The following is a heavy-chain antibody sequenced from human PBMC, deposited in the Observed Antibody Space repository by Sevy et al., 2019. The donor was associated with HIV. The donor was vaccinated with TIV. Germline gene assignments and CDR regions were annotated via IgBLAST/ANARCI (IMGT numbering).Heavy chain of an antibody. Sequence: GGSLRLSCAASGFRFSDHDMSWIRQAPGKGLEWVAYISRSGTIIYYADSVRGRFTITRNNDKNLLFLQRNSMRVEDKAMYYCRSDYRGSCHKNNCAYGGQGTLVTVSS. CDR1: GFRFSDHD. D-gene: IGHD1-26*01. CDR2: ISRSGTII. V-gene: IGHV3-11*01. CDR3: RSDYRGSCHKNNCAY. J-gene: IGHJ4*02.